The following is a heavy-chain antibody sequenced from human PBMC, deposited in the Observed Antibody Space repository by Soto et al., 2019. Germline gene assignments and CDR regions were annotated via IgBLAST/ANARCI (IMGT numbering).Heavy chain of an antibody. V-gene: IGHV3-48*03. J-gene: IGHJ3*02. CDR3: ARETLRDAIDI. CDR2: IRANDESI. Sequence: XGSLRLSCVAAGFDFRSYEMNWVRQAPGKGLEWVSNIRANDESIYYADSVKGRVSVSRDNAKNSLFLEMNSLRVDDTAVYYCARETLRDAIDIWGQGTMVTVSS. CDR1: GFDFRSYE.